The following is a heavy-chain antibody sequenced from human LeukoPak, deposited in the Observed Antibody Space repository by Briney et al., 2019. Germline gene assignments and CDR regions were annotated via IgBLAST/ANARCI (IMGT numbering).Heavy chain of an antibody. CDR1: GLSISSYY. CDR2: IYYSGST. D-gene: IGHD3-22*01. Sequence: AETLSLTCTVSGLSISSYYWSWLRQPPGKGLEGVGYIYYSGSTNYNPSLKSRVTISVDTSKTQFPLKLSSVTAADTAVYYCARVHYDSSGYRKFDYWGQGTLVTVSS. CDR3: ARVHYDSSGYRKFDY. J-gene: IGHJ4*02. V-gene: IGHV4-59*01.